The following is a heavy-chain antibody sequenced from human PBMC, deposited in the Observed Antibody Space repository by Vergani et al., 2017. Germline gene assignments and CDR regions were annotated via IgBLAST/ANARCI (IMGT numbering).Heavy chain of an antibody. Sequence: QVQLVESGGGVVQPGRSLRLSCAASGFTFSSYGMHWVRQAPGKGLEWVAVISYDGSNQYYADSVKGRFTISRDKSKNTLYLQMNSLRSEDTAVYYCAKGRTVTSFADWYLDLWGRGTLVTVSS. CDR2: ISYDGSNQ. J-gene: IGHJ2*01. D-gene: IGHD4-17*01. V-gene: IGHV3-30*18. CDR1: GFTFSSYG. CDR3: AKGRTVTSFADWYLDL.